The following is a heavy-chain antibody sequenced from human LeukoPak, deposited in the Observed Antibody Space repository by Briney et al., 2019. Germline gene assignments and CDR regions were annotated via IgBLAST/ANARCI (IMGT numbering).Heavy chain of an antibody. Sequence: AASVKVSCKASGGTFSSYAISWVRQAPGQGLEWMGGIIPIFGTANYAQKFQGRVTITADESTSTAYMELSSLRSEDTAVYYCARDRKYYYDSSGRPNAYYYYGMDVWGQGTTVTVSS. CDR2: IIPIFGTA. CDR1: GGTFSSYA. J-gene: IGHJ6*02. D-gene: IGHD3-22*01. V-gene: IGHV1-69*13. CDR3: ARDRKYYYDSSGRPNAYYYYGMDV.